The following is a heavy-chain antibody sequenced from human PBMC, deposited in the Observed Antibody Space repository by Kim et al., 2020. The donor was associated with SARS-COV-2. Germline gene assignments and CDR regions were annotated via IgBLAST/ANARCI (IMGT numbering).Heavy chain of an antibody. J-gene: IGHJ1*01. CDR1: GFTFSSYG. CDR3: IGTYGYFQH. V-gene: IGHV3-33*01. D-gene: IGHD1-1*01. CDR2: IWYDGSNK. Sequence: GGSLRLSCAASGFTFSSYGMHWVRQAPGKGLEWVAAIWYDGSNKYYADSVKGRFTISRDNSKNTLYLQMNSLRAEDTAVYYCIGTYGYFQHWGQGTLVTVSS.